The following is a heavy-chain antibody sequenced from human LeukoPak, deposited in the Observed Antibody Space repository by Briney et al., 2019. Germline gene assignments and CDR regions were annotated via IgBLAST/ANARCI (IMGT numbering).Heavy chain of an antibody. Sequence: SETLSLTCTVSGGSISSGSYYWSWIRQPAGKGLEWIGRIYTSGSTNYNPSLKSRVTISVDTSKNQFSLKLSSVTAADTAVYYCARGGKRYYYGSGGTFDPWGQGTLVTVSS. J-gene: IGHJ5*02. CDR3: ARGGKRYYYGSGGTFDP. V-gene: IGHV4-61*02. D-gene: IGHD3-10*01. CDR2: IYTSGST. CDR1: GGSISSGSYY.